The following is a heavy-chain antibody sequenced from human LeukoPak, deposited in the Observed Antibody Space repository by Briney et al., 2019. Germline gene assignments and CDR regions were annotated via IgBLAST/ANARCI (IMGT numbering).Heavy chain of an antibody. CDR1: GFTFSSYS. Sequence: KPGGSLRLSCAASGFTFSSYSMNWVRQAPGKGLEWVSSISSSSSYIYYADSVKGRFTISRDNAKNSLYLQMNSLRAEDTAVYYCASNSYSSGWYDYWGQGTLVTVSS. CDR3: ASNSYSSGWYDY. CDR2: ISSSSSYI. V-gene: IGHV3-21*01. J-gene: IGHJ4*02. D-gene: IGHD6-19*01.